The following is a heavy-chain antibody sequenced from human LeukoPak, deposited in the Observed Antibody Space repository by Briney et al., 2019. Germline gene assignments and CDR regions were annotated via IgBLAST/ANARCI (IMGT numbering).Heavy chain of an antibody. CDR3: AREVVVVAATSGLDY. D-gene: IGHD2-15*01. V-gene: IGHV3-74*01. CDR1: GFTFSSYW. CDR2: INSDGSST. J-gene: IGHJ4*02. Sequence: GGSLRLSCAASGFTFSSYWMHWVRQAPGKGLVWVSRINSDGSSTSYVDSVKGRFTISRDNAKNTLYLQMNSLRAEDTAVYYCAREVVVVAATSGLDYWGQGTLVTVSS.